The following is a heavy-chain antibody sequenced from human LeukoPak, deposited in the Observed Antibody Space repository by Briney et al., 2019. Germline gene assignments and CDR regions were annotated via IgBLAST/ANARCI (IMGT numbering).Heavy chain of an antibody. D-gene: IGHD6-19*01. J-gene: IGHJ6*02. CDR3: AKDMPPDSSGWAXYXXYXMDV. CDR2: ISWNSGSI. Sequence: PGGSLRLSCAASGFTFDDYAMHWVRQAPGKGLEWVSGISWNSGSIGYADSVKGRFTISRDNAKNSLYLQMNSLRAEDTALYYCAKDMPPDSSGWAXYXXYXMDVWGXGTTVTVS. V-gene: IGHV3-9*01. CDR1: GFTFDDYA.